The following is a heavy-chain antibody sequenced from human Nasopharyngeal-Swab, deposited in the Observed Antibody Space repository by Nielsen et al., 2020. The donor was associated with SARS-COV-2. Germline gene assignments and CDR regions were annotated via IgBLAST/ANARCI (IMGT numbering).Heavy chain of an antibody. V-gene: IGHV1-18*01. D-gene: IGHD3-22*01. CDR2: ISAYNGNT. Sequence: ASVKVSCKASGYTFTSYGISWVRQAPGQGLEWMGWISAYNGNTNYAQKLQGRVTMTTDTSPSTAYMELRSLRSDDTAAYYCARGRRYYYDSSGPLSDFDYWGQGTLVTVSS. CDR3: ARGRRYYYDSSGPLSDFDY. J-gene: IGHJ4*02. CDR1: GYTFTSYG.